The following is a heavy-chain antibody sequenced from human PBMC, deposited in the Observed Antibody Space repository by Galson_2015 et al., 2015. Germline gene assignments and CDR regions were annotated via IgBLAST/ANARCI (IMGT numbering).Heavy chain of an antibody. J-gene: IGHJ6*02. CDR2: ISAYNGNT. D-gene: IGHD1-26*01. V-gene: IGHV1-18*01. CDR1: GYTFTSYG. Sequence: SVKVSCKASGYTFTSYGISWVRQAPGQGLEWMGWISAYNGNTNYAQKLQGRVTMTTDTSTSTAYMELRSLRSDDTAVYYCARDACSGSYGAYYYYGMDVWGQGTTVTVSS. CDR3: ARDACSGSYGAYYYYGMDV.